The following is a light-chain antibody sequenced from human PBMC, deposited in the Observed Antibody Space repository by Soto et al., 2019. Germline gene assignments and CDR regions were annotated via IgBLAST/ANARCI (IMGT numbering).Light chain of an antibody. Sequence: EVVLAQSPATLSFSPGEGATLSRRVRQRISSSYLPWYQQSPGQAPRLLIYGASTRATGIPARFSGSGRGSGTDFTLTISSLQPEDFAVYYCQQDYNLPITFGQGTRLEIK. V-gene: IGKV3D-7*01. CDR2: GAS. CDR3: QQDYNLPIT. CDR1: QRISSSY. J-gene: IGKJ5*01.